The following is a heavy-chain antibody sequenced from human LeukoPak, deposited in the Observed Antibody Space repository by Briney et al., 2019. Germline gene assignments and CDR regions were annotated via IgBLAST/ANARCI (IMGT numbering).Heavy chain of an antibody. CDR1: GYTFTSYG. Sequence: SVKVSCKASGYTFTSYGISWVRQAPGQGLEWMGRIIPILGIANYAQKFQGRVTITADKSTSTAYMELSSLRSEDTAVYYCARDTQYCSSTSCYHFYFDYWGQGTLVTVSS. D-gene: IGHD2-2*01. CDR3: ARDTQYCSSTSCYHFYFDY. J-gene: IGHJ4*02. V-gene: IGHV1-69*04. CDR2: IIPILGIA.